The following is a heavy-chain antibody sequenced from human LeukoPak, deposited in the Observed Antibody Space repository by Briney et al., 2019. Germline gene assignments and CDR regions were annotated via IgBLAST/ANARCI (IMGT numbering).Heavy chain of an antibody. Sequence: GGSLRLSCAASGFTFSSYSMNWVRQAPGKGLEWVSSISSSSSYIYYADSVKGRFTISRDNAKNSLYPQMNSLRAEDTAVYYCARDGNYYDSSGYLNDAFDIWGQGTMVTVSS. D-gene: IGHD3-22*01. V-gene: IGHV3-21*01. J-gene: IGHJ3*02. CDR1: GFTFSSYS. CDR3: ARDGNYYDSSGYLNDAFDI. CDR2: ISSSSSYI.